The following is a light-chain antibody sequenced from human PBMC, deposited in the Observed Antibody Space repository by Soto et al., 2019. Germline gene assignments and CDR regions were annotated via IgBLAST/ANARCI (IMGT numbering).Light chain of an antibody. Sequence: DIEMIQSPYTLSASVGDRVTITCRASQSISTWLAWYQQKPGKAPNLLIYKASNLEGGVPSGFSGSGSGTEFNITISSLQPDDFATYYCQQYNTYPLTFGGGTKVDIK. CDR3: QQYNTYPLT. V-gene: IGKV1-5*03. CDR2: KAS. CDR1: QSISTW. J-gene: IGKJ4*01.